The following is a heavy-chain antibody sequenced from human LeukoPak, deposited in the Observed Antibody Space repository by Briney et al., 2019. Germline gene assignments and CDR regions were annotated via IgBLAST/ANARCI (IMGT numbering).Heavy chain of an antibody. CDR1: GFTFSSYN. D-gene: IGHD6-6*01. CDR2: ISTSSNTI. CDR3: AKDPLEQLSTIYFQN. V-gene: IGHV3-48*01. Sequence: GGSLRLSCAASGFTFSSYNMNWVRQAPGKGLEWVSYISTSSNTIYYADSVKGRFTISRDNAKNSLYLQMNSLRAEDTAVYYCAKDPLEQLSTIYFQNWGQGTLVTVSS. J-gene: IGHJ1*01.